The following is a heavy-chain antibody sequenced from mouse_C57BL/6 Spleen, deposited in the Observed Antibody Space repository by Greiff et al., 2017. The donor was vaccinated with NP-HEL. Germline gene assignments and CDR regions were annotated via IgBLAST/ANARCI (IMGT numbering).Heavy chain of an antibody. CDR2: INPNNGGT. V-gene: IGHV1-22*01. CDR1: GYTFTDYN. CDR3: ASPDYDYDVWFAY. J-gene: IGHJ3*01. Sequence: VQLQQSGPELVKPGASVKMSCKASGYTFTDYNMHWVKQSHGKSLEWIGYINPNNGGTSYNQKFKGKATLTVNKSSSTAYMELRSLTSEDSAVYYCASPDYDYDVWFAYWGQGTLVTVSA. D-gene: IGHD2-4*01.